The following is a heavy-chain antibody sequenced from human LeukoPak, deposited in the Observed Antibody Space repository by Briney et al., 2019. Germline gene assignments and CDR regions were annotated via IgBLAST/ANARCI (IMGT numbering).Heavy chain of an antibody. CDR3: ARASVTLPFDC. D-gene: IGHD4-17*01. V-gene: IGHV3-72*01. CDR1: GFTFSSYG. J-gene: IGHJ4*02. Sequence: PGRSLRLSCAASGFTFSSYGMHWVRQAPGKGLEWVGRIRNKANSYTTQYAASLKDRFTISRDDSKNSLYLQMNSLKTEDTAVYYCARASVTLPFDCWGQGTLVTVSS. CDR2: IRNKANSYTT.